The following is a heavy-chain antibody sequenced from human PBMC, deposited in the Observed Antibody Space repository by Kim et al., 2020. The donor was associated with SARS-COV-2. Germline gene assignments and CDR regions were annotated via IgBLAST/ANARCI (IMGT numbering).Heavy chain of an antibody. V-gene: IGHV1-69*01. J-gene: IGHJ6*02. D-gene: IGHD2-8*01. Sequence: QKFQGRVTITADESTSTAYMELSSLRSEDTAVYYCARDIVLMEPYGMDVWGQGTTVTVSS. CDR3: ARDIVLMEPYGMDV.